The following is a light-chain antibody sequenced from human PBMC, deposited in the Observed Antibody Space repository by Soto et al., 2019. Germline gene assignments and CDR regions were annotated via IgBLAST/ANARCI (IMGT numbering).Light chain of an antibody. J-gene: IGKJ2*01. CDR1: RSLSSSY. CDR2: AAS. Sequence: EIVLTQSPGTLSLSPGERDTLSCRASRSLSSSYVVWYQQTPGQAPRLLIYAASRRATGIPDRLSGSGSATEYTLTISRLEPEDCAVYYCQQQGTFGQWTKLEIK. V-gene: IGKV3-20*01. CDR3: QQQGT.